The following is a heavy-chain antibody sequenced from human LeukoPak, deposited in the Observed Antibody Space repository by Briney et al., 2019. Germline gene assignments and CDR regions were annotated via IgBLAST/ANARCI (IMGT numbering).Heavy chain of an antibody. D-gene: IGHD3-10*01. J-gene: IGHJ4*02. CDR2: IYYSGST. CDR3: ARDRPRYYYFDY. CDR1: GGSISSNSYY. V-gene: IGHV4-39*07. Sequence: SETLSLTCTVSGGSISSNSYYWGWIRQPPGKGLEWIGSIYYSGSTYYNPSLKSRVTISVDTSKNQFSLKLSSVTAADTAVYYCARDRPRYYYFDYWGQGTLVTVSS.